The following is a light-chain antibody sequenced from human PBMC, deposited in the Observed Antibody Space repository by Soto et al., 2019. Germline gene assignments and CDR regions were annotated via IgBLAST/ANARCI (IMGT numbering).Light chain of an antibody. J-gene: IGKJ2*01. V-gene: IGKV1-12*01. CDR1: QGISSW. CDR2: AAS. CDR3: QQAKSLPHT. Sequence: DFQMPQSPSSVSASVGDKVTITCRPSQGISSWLTWYQQKPGKAPKLLIYAASSLQSGVPSRFSGSGSGTDFTLTISSLQPEDFAIYYCQQAKSLPHTFGQGTKLEI.